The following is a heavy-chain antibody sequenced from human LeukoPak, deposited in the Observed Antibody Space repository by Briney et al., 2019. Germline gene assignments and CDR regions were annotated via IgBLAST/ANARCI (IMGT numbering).Heavy chain of an antibody. CDR1: GFIFTGYY. Sequence: GASVKVSCKASGFIFTGYYMHWVRQAPGQGLEWMGWINPNTGGTNYAQKFQGRVTMTRDTSISTAYMDLNSLRSDDTAVYYCARVKPWLDAFDIWGQGTMVTVSS. V-gene: IGHV1-2*02. CDR2: INPNTGGT. D-gene: IGHD5-12*01. J-gene: IGHJ3*02. CDR3: ARVKPWLDAFDI.